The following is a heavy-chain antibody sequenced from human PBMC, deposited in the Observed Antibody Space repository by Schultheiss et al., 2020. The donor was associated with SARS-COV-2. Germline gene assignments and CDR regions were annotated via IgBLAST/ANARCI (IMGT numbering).Heavy chain of an antibody. D-gene: IGHD3/OR15-3a*01. CDR3: ARDIRVWTLDY. Sequence: GGSLRLSCAASGFTFSSYGMHWVRQAPGKGLEWVAVIWYDGSNKYYADSVKGRFTISRDNSKNTLYLQMNSLRAEDTAVYYCARDIRVWTLDYWGQGTLVTVSS. CDR2: IWYDGSNK. J-gene: IGHJ4*02. CDR1: GFTFSSYG. V-gene: IGHV3-33*01.